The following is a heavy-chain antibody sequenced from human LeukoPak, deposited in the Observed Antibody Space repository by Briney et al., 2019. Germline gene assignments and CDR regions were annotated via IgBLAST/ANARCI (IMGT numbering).Heavy chain of an antibody. J-gene: IGHJ3*02. CDR3: STGSGHAFDI. Sequence: GGSLRLSCAASGFTFSSYWMHWVRQVPGKGLVWVSRINSDGSSTSYADSVKGRFTIPRDNAKNTLYVQMNSLRAEDTAVYYCSTGSGHAFDIWGRGTMVTVSS. V-gene: IGHV3-74*01. CDR2: INSDGSST. D-gene: IGHD3-10*01. CDR1: GFTFSSYW.